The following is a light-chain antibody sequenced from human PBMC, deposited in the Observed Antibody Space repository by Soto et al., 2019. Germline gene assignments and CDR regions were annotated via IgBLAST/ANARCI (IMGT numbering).Light chain of an antibody. Sequence: QSVLTQPPSVSAAPGQKVTISCSGSSSNIGDKYVSWYQQFPGTAPRHLIYDNNKRPSGIPDRFSCSKSGTSASLGITGLQTGDEADYYCGSWDSSLRMEVFGGGTKVIVL. CDR2: DNN. J-gene: IGLJ2*01. CDR1: SSNIGDKY. V-gene: IGLV1-51*01. CDR3: GSWDSSLRMEV.